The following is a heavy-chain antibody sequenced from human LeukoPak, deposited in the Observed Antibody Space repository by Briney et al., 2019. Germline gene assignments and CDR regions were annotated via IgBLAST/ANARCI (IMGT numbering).Heavy chain of an antibody. Sequence: ASVNVSFKASGYTFTIYDINWVRQAPGQGLEWMGWMNPNSGNTGYAQKFQGRVTMTRNTSISTAYMELGSLRSEDTAVYYCARSRKHWKTSYYFDYWGQGTLVTVSS. D-gene: IGHD1-1*01. CDR2: MNPNSGNT. J-gene: IGHJ4*02. CDR3: ARSRKHWKTSYYFDY. CDR1: GYTFTIYD. V-gene: IGHV1-8*01.